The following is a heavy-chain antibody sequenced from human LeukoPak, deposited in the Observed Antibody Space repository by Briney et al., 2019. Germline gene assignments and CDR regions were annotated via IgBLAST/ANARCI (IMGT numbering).Heavy chain of an antibody. CDR3: SEGYFVPFDH. Sequence: SETLSLICVVSGASVSSSHWNWIRQLPGKGLEWIGCLSYTGKTDYNPSLTSRVTISLDTSKNQVSLKLKSVTAADTAVYYCSEGYFVPFDHWGQGTLVTVSS. V-gene: IGHV4-59*02. CDR1: GASVSSSH. CDR2: LSYTGKT. D-gene: IGHD2/OR15-2a*01. J-gene: IGHJ4*02.